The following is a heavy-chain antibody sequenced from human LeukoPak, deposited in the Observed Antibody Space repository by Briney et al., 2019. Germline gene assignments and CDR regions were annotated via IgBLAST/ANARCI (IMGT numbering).Heavy chain of an antibody. CDR2: VNRDGSET. Sequence: GGSLRLSCAASGFTFSSHSMNWVRQVPGRGPEWVANVNRDGSETYYLDSVKGRFSISKDNAKNSLYLQMNSLRAEDTALYHCARNNGMDVWGQGTTVIVSS. CDR1: GFTFSSHS. J-gene: IGHJ6*02. CDR3: ARNNGMDV. V-gene: IGHV3-7*03.